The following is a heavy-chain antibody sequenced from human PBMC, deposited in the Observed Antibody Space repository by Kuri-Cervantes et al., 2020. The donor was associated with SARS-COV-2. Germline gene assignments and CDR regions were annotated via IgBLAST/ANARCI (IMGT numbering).Heavy chain of an antibody. CDR3: AADLPDFHPQIDY. J-gene: IGHJ4*02. CDR1: GFTFSSYW. CDR2: VRADGTT. Sequence: GESLKISCAASGFTFSSYWMSWVRQAPGKGLEWVGRVRADGTTEFASPVKGRFTTSRDASQTTLYLQMNSLQSEDTGVYLCAADLPDFHPQIDYWGQGTLVTVSS. V-gene: IGHV3-15*01.